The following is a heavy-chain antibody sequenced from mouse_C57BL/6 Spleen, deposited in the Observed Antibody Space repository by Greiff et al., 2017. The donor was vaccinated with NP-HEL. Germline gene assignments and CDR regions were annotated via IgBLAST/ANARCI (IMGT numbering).Heavy chain of an antibody. CDR2: ISGGGGNT. CDR1: GFTFSSYT. J-gene: IGHJ1*03. Sequence: EVKLMESGGGLVKPGGSLKLSCAASGFTFSSYTMSWVRQTPEKRLEWVATISGGGGNTYYPDSVKGRFTISRDNAKNTLYLQMSSLRSEDTALYYCARQGYGTFPWYFDVWGTGTTVTVSS. D-gene: IGHD1-1*01. V-gene: IGHV5-9*01. CDR3: ARQGYGTFPWYFDV.